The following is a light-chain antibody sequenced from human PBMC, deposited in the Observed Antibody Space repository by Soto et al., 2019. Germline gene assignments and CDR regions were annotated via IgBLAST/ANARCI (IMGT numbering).Light chain of an antibody. Sequence: EIVLTQSPGTLSLSPGERSTLSCRASQSVSSSYLAWYQHKLGQPPRLLIYDASNRATGIPVRFSGSGSGTDFTLTISSLEPEDFAVYYCQQRSTWPPFSFGPGTKVDIK. CDR2: DAS. J-gene: IGKJ3*01. CDR1: QSVSSSY. CDR3: QQRSTWPPFS. V-gene: IGKV3D-20*02.